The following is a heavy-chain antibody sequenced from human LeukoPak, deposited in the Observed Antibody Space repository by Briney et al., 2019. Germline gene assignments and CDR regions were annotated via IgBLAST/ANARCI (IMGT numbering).Heavy chain of an antibody. CDR3: ARGLVCYDFWSGYYSFWFDP. J-gene: IGHJ5*02. Sequence: PSETLSLTCAVYGGSFSGYYWSWIRQPPGKGLEWIGEINHSGSTNYNPSLKSRVTISVDTSKNQFSLKLSSVTAADTAVYYCARGLVCYDFWSGYYSFWFDPWGQGTLVTVSS. CDR1: GGSFSGYY. V-gene: IGHV4-34*01. CDR2: INHSGST. D-gene: IGHD3-3*01.